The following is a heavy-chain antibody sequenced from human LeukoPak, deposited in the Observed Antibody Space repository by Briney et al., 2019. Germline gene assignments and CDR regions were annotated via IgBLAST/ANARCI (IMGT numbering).Heavy chain of an antibody. J-gene: IGHJ4*02. V-gene: IGHV4-34*01. CDR3: ARLNEYYVPGIYYAIPPKLDY. CDR1: GGSFSGYY. CDR2: INHSGST. D-gene: IGHD3-10*01. Sequence: SETLSLTCAVYGGSFSGYYWSWIRQPPGKGLEWIGEINHSGSTNYNPSLKSRVTISVDTSKNQFSLKLSSVTAADTAVYSCARLNEYYVPGIYYAIPPKLDYGGRGTLFTVSS.